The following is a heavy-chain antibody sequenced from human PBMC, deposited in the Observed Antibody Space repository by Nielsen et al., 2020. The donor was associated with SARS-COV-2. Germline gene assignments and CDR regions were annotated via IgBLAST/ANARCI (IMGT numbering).Heavy chain of an antibody. Sequence: GESLKISCAASGFTFSSYAMHWVRQAPGKGLEWVAVISYDGSNKYYADSVKGRFTISRDNAKNSLYLQMNSLRAEDTALYYCARVPAALMVYASEDYYFDYWGQGTLVTVSS. V-gene: IGHV3-30-3*01. J-gene: IGHJ4*02. CDR2: ISYDGSNK. D-gene: IGHD2-8*01. CDR1: GFTFSSYA. CDR3: ARVPAALMVYASEDYYFDY.